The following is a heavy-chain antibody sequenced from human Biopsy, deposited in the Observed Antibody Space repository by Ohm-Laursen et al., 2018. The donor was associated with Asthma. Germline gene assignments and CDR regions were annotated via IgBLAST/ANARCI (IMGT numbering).Heavy chain of an antibody. J-gene: IGHJ4*02. CDR2: INSVFGTT. CDR3: ARKAGSCISRTCYSLDF. Sequence: SVKVSCKSLGGTFNTYVIGWVRQAPGQGLEWMGGINSVFGTTTYPQKFQDRVTITADDSTSTAYMELSSLKSEDTAVYYCARKAGSCISRTCYSLDFWGQGTLVTVSS. V-gene: IGHV1-69*13. CDR1: GGTFNTYV. D-gene: IGHD2-2*01.